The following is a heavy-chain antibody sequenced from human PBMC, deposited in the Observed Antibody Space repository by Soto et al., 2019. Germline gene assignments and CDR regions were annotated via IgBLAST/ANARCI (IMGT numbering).Heavy chain of an antibody. CDR2: INPNSGGT. V-gene: IGHV1-2*04. D-gene: IGHD2-2*02. CDR1: GYTFTGYY. CDR3: ARDRGYCSSTSCSTGFGY. Sequence: ASVKVSCKASGYTFTGYYMHWVRQAPGQGLEWMGWINPNSGGTNYAQKFQGWVTMTRDTSISTAYMELSRLRSDDTAVYYCARDRGYCSSTSCSTGFGYWGQGTLVTVSS. J-gene: IGHJ4*02.